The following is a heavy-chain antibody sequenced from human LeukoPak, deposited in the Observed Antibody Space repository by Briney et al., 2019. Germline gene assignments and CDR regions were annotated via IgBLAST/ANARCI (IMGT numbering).Heavy chain of an antibody. CDR3: ARDNPTTVTPYYYYGMDV. J-gene: IGHJ6*02. D-gene: IGHD4-17*01. V-gene: IGHV3-48*03. CDR2: ISSSGSTI. CDR1: GFTFSSYE. Sequence: GGSLRLSCAASGFTFSSYEMNWVRQAPGKGLEWVSYISSSGSTIYYADSVKGRFTISRDNAKNSLYLQMNSLRAEDTAVYYCARDNPTTVTPYYYYGMDVWGRGTTVTVSS.